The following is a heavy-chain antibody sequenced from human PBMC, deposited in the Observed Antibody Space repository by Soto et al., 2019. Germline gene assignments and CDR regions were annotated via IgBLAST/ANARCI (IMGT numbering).Heavy chain of an antibody. CDR1: GFTFSSYG. Sequence: SGGGVVQPGRSLRLSCAASGFTFSSYGMHWVRQAPGKGLEWVAVISYDGSNKYYADSVKGRFTISRDNSKNTLYLQMNSLRAEDTAVYYCAKDMVDGVYYYGMDVWGQGTTVTVSS. J-gene: IGHJ6*02. D-gene: IGHD2-8*01. V-gene: IGHV3-30*18. CDR2: ISYDGSNK. CDR3: AKDMVDGVYYYGMDV.